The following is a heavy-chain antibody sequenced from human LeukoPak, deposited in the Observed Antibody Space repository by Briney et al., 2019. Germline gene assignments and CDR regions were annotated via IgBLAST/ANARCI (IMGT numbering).Heavy chain of an antibody. CDR1: GCTFSSYS. J-gene: IGHJ4*02. Sequence: GGSLRLSCAASGCTFSSYSMHWVRQAPGKGLEWLTLISYHGSNQEYTDSVKGRFTISRDNSKNTLFLQMNSLKTEDTAVYFCARSPERLGQGYLDSWGQGTLVTVSS. CDR2: ISYHGSNQ. V-gene: IGHV3-30*04. D-gene: IGHD3/OR15-3a*01. CDR3: ARSPERLGQGYLDS.